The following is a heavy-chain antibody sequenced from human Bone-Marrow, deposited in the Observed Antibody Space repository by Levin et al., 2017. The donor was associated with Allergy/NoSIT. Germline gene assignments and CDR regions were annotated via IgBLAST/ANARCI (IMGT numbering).Heavy chain of an antibody. D-gene: IGHD3-22*01. CDR1: GFTFSTYA. V-gene: IGHV3-23*01. CDR3: ARDPPYYYDSSGYFDN. Sequence: GGSLRLSCAASGFTFSTYAMSWVRQAPGKGLEWVSAISAYGGSIFYADSVKGRFTISRDNSKNTLYLQMDSLRAEDTAVYYCARDPPYYYDSSGYFDNWGQGTLVTVSS. J-gene: IGHJ4*02. CDR2: ISAYGGSI.